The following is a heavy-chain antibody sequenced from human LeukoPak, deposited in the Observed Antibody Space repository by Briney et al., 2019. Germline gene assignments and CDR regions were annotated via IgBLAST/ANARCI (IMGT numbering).Heavy chain of an antibody. J-gene: IGHJ4*02. V-gene: IGHV3-11*01. CDR2: NNTGGDSM. Sequence: VEAMRLSWEAFGFGLSVHYMGRLILDPGKGLDWISYNNTGGDSMYHADSVKGRFTVSRDNAKNSLFLHMNSLRVEDSAVYYCARGSRYFDSSDHFFDYWGQRPLVIVSS. CDR1: GFGLSVHY. CDR3: ARGSRYFDSSDHFFDY. D-gene: IGHD3-9*01.